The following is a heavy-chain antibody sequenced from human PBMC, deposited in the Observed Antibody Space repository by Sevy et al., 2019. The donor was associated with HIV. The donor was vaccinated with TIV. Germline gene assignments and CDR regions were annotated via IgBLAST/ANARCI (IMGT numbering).Heavy chain of an antibody. D-gene: IGHD6-13*01. CDR3: ARDHTVTGSSWYGAFDI. CDR2: INPSGGST. J-gene: IGHJ3*02. Sequence: ASVKVSCKASGYTFTSYYIHWVRHAPGQGLEWMGIINPSGGSTSYAQKFQGRVTMTRDTSTSTVYMELSSLRSEDKAVYYCARDHTVTGSSWYGAFDIWGQGTMVTVSS. CDR1: GYTFTSYY. V-gene: IGHV1-46*01.